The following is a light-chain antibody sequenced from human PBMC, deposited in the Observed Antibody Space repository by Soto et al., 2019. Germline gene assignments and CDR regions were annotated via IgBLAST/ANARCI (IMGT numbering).Light chain of an antibody. CDR1: SSDVGAYNY. CDR3: TSYTTGSTLV. CDR2: DVS. Sequence: SALTQPASVSGSPGQSITISCTGTSSDVGAYNYVSWYQQHPGKAPKLMIYDVSNRPSGVSNRFSGSKSGNTASLTISGLQAEDEADYYCTSYTTGSTLVFGTGTKLTVL. J-gene: IGLJ1*01. V-gene: IGLV2-14*03.